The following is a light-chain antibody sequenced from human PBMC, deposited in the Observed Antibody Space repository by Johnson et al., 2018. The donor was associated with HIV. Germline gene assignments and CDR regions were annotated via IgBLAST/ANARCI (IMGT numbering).Light chain of an antibody. CDR3: GTWDSTLVGV. Sequence: QSVLTQPPSASGTPGQRVTISCSGSGSNIGSNTVNWYQHLPGTAPKLLIYDNHKRPSGIPDRFSGSKSGTSATLGITGLQTGDEADYYCGTWDSTLVGVFGTGTKVTVL. CDR2: DNH. CDR1: GSNIGSNT. V-gene: IGLV1-51*01. J-gene: IGLJ1*01.